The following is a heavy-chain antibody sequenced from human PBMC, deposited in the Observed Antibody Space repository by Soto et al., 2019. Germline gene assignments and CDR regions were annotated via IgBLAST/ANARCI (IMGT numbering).Heavy chain of an antibody. CDR3: ARELLDIVLVPAAIQTGGMDV. Sequence: GGPMEVSRKAFGYTLTRYYMPWVGQAPGKRVEWMGWINPNSGGTNYAQKFQGWVTMTRDTSISTAYMELNRLRSDDTAVYYCARELLDIVLVPAAIQTGGMDVWGQGTTVTVSS. D-gene: IGHD2-2*01. V-gene: IGHV1-2*04. CDR1: GYTLTRYY. J-gene: IGHJ6*02. CDR2: INPNSGGT.